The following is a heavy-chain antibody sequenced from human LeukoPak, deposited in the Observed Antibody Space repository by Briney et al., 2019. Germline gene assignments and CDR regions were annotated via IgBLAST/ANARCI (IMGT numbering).Heavy chain of an antibody. CDR3: AGRYCSSTSCYFHYYYGMDV. CDR2: INHSGST. Sequence: PSETLSLTCAVYGGSFSGYYWSWIRQPPGKGLEWIGEINHSGSTNYNPSLQSRVTISVDTSKNQFSLKLSSETAADTAVYYCAGRYCSSTSCYFHYYYGMDVWGKGTTVTVSS. J-gene: IGHJ6*04. D-gene: IGHD2-2*01. V-gene: IGHV4-34*01. CDR1: GGSFSGYY.